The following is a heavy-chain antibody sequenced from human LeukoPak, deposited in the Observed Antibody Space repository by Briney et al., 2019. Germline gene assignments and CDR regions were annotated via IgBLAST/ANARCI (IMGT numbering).Heavy chain of an antibody. CDR3: AKDTRTVAGTWFDP. J-gene: IGHJ5*02. V-gene: IGHV3-30*02. D-gene: IGHD6-19*01. CDR1: GFTFSSYG. Sequence: GGSLRLSCAASGFTFSSYGMHWVRQAPGKGLEWVAFIRYDGSNKYYADSVKGRFTISRDNSKNTLYLQMNSLRAEDTAVYYCAKDTRTVAGTWFDPWGQGTLVTVSS. CDR2: IRYDGSNK.